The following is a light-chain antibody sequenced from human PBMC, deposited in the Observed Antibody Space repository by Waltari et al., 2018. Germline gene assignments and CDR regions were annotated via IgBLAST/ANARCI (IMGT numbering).Light chain of an antibody. Sequence: QTVVTQEPSLTVSPGGTVTLTCGSSTGAVTRDYYPNWIQQKPGQAPRALTYSATNKHAWTPSRFSGSLLGGKAALTVSGAQPEDEAEYHCLLHCAGPFVFGGGTKLTVL. J-gene: IGLJ3*02. CDR1: TGAVTRDYY. CDR2: SAT. V-gene: IGLV7-43*01. CDR3: LLHCAGPFV.